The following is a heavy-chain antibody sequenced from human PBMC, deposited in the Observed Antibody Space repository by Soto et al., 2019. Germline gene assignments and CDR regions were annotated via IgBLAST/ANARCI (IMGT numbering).Heavy chain of an antibody. J-gene: IGHJ4*02. V-gene: IGHV4-59*08. CDR1: GGSISSYY. Sequence: SSETLSLTCTVSGGSISSYYWSWIRQPPGKGLEWIGYIYYSGSTNYNPSLKSRVTISVDTSKNQFSLKLSSVTAADTAVYYCARRLGATKLLDYWGQVTLVTVSS. CDR2: IYYSGST. D-gene: IGHD1-26*01. CDR3: ARRLGATKLLDY.